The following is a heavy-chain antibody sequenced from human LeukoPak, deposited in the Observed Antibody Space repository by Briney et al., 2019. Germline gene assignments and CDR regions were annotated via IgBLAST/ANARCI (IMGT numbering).Heavy chain of an antibody. J-gene: IGHJ4*02. CDR1: GFTFSSYG. CDR2: ISYDGSNE. CDR3: ERVANQVRGVDY. D-gene: IGHD3-10*01. Sequence: PGGSLRLSCAASGFTFSSYGMHWVRQAPGRGLEWVAVISYDGSNEYYADSVKGRFTISRDNSKNTVYMQMNSLRVEDTAVYYCERVANQVRGVDYWGQGTLVTVSS. V-gene: IGHV3-30*03.